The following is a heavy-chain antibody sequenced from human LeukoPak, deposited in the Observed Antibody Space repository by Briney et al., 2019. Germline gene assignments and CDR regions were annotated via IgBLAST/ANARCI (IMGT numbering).Heavy chain of an antibody. D-gene: IGHD3-9*01. CDR3: ARTYYDILTSIRDFDY. Sequence: GGSLRLSCAASGFPFSDHYIDWVRQAPGKGLEWVGRTRNKARSYTTDYAASVKGRFTISRDDSKKSVYLQMNSLKTEDTAVYYCARTYYDILTSIRDFDYWGQGILVTVSS. V-gene: IGHV3-72*01. CDR1: GFPFSDHY. J-gene: IGHJ4*02. CDR2: TRNKARSYTT.